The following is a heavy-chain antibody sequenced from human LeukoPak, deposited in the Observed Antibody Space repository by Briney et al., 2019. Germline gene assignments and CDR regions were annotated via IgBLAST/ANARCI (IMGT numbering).Heavy chain of an antibody. J-gene: IGHJ3*02. V-gene: IGHV4-38-2*01. Sequence: PSETLSLTCAVSGYSISSGYYWGWIRQPPGRGLEWIGSIYHSGSTYYNPSLKSRVTISVDTSKNKFSLKLSSVTAADTAVYYCASLRYFDWLLYLHAFDIWGQGTMVTVSS. CDR3: ASLRYFDWLLYLHAFDI. CDR2: IYHSGST. D-gene: IGHD3-9*01. CDR1: GYSISSGYY.